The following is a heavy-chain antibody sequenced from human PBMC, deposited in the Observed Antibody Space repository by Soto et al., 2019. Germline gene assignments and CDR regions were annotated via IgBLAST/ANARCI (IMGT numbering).Heavy chain of an antibody. V-gene: IGHV3-7*01. J-gene: IGHJ6*02. CDR1: GFSLSTSW. CDR3: ASKRLYFYGLDV. CDR2: IMQDGSDK. Sequence: SLRLSCTASGFSLSTSWMTWVRQAPGKGLEWVANIMQDGSDKYYVDSVKGRFTISRDNAKNSLYLQMTSLRAEDTAVYYCASKRLYFYGLDVWGQGTTVTV.